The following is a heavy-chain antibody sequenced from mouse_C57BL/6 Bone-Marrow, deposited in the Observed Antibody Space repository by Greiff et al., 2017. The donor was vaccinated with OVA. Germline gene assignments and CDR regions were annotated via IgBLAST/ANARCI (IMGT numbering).Heavy chain of an antibody. CDR2: INPNNGGT. J-gene: IGHJ2*01. Sequence: EVQLQQSGPELVKPGASVKISCKASGYTFTDYYMNWVKQSHGKSLEWIGYINPNNGGTSYNQKFKGKATLTVDKSSSTAYMELRSLTSEDSAVYYCARGGYYFDYWGQGTTLTVSS. V-gene: IGHV1-26*01. CDR1: GYTFTDYY. CDR3: ARGGYYFDY.